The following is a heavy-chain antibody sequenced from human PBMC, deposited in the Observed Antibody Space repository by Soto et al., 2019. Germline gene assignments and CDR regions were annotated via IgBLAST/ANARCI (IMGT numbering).Heavy chain of an antibody. CDR1: GYSFDSYA. Sequence: ASVKVSCKAFGYSFDSYAYSWVRQAPGQGLEWMGRVGSGDTNYAQKLQGRVTMTTDTYTNTAYMELRSLRSDDTALYYCARENDPYGFDLWGQGTVVTVSS. CDR2: VGSGDT. J-gene: IGHJ3*01. CDR3: ARENDPYGFDL. V-gene: IGHV1-18*01.